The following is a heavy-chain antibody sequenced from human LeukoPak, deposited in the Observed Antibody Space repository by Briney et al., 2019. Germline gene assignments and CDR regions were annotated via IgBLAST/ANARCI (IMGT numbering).Heavy chain of an antibody. Sequence: GGSLRLSCAASGFTFSSYAMSWVRQAPGKGLEWVSAISGSGGSTYCADSVKGRFTISRDNSKNTLYLQMNSLRAEDTAVYYCAKAVSYDFWSGYGDYWGQGTLVTVSS. CDR3: AKAVSYDFWSGYGDY. CDR1: GFTFSSYA. J-gene: IGHJ4*02. V-gene: IGHV3-23*01. D-gene: IGHD3-3*01. CDR2: ISGSGGST.